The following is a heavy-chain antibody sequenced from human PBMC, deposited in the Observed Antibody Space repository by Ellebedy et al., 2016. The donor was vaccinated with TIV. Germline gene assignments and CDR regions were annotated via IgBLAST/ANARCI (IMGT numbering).Heavy chain of an antibody. D-gene: IGHD3-22*01. CDR3: ARHDSSGYDAFDI. Sequence: ASVKVSCKASGYTFTSYYMHWVRQAPEQGLEWMGIINPSGGSTSYAQKFQGRVTMTRDTSTSTVYMELSSLRSEDTAVYYCARHDSSGYDAFDIWGQGTMVTVSS. V-gene: IGHV1-46*03. CDR2: INPSGGST. J-gene: IGHJ3*02. CDR1: GYTFTSYY.